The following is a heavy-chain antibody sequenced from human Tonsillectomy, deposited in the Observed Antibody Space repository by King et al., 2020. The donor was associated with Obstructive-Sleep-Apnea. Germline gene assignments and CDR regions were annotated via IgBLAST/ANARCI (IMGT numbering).Heavy chain of an antibody. CDR1: GYDFTRYW. CDR3: VRYDDAGYLDD. CDR2: VFPEDSDA. D-gene: IGHD3-22*01. J-gene: IGHJ4*02. Sequence: HLVQSGAEVKKSGESLRISCKGSGYDFTRYWIAWVRQMPGKGLEWVGIVFPEDSDATYNPSFQGHVTFSADRSIKTVYLRWSSLKASDTAIYYCVRYDDAGYLDDWGQGTLVTVSA. V-gene: IGHV5-51*01.